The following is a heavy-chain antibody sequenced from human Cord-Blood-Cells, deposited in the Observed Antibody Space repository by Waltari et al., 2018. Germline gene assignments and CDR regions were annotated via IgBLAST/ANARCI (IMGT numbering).Heavy chain of an antibody. V-gene: IGHV3-23*04. CDR2: ISGSGGST. D-gene: IGHD1-1*01. CDR1: GFTFSSYA. Sequence: EVQLVESGGGLVQPGGSLRLSCAASGFTFSSYAMSWVRQAPGKGREWVSVISGSGGSTYYADSVKGLFTISRDNSKNTLYLQMNSLRAEDTAVYYCAKELNWNDAFDIWGQGTMVTVSS. CDR3: AKELNWNDAFDI. J-gene: IGHJ3*02.